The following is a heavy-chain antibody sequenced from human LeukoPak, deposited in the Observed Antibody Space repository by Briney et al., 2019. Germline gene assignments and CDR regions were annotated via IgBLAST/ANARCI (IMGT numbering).Heavy chain of an antibody. D-gene: IGHD1-26*01. CDR3: ARESSVGAHKAFDY. CDR1: GFTFSSYW. CDR2: INSDGGSI. J-gene: IGHJ4*02. Sequence: GGSLRLSCAASGFTFSSYWMHWVRQAPGKGLVWVSRINSDGGSISYADSVKGRFTISRDNAKNTLYLQMNSLRAEDTAVYYCARESSVGAHKAFDYWGQGTLVTVSS. V-gene: IGHV3-74*01.